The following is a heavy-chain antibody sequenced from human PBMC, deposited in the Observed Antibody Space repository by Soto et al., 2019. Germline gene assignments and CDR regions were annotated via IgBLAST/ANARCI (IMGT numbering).Heavy chain of an antibody. CDR1: GFTFSSYS. CDR2: ISGSSNYI. CDR3: AGAKYYYVSHTGGWFDP. J-gene: IGHJ5*02. D-gene: IGHD3-10*02. Sequence: EVQLVESGGGLVKRGGSLRLSCAASGFTFSSYSMNWVRQAPGKGVEWVASISGSSNYIYYADSVKGRFTISRDNAKNSLYIQMNSLRAEDTAVYYCAGAKYYYVSHTGGWFDPWGQGTLVTVSS. V-gene: IGHV3-21*01.